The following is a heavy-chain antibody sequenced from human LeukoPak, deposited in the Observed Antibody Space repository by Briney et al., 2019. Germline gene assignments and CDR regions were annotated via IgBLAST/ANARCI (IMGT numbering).Heavy chain of an antibody. V-gene: IGHV4-59*01. J-gene: IGHJ5*02. CDR3: ARSPNSGGSADWGERWFDP. CDR2: IYYSGST. CDR1: GGSISSYY. D-gene: IGHD2-15*01. Sequence: SETLSLTCTVSGGSISSYYWSWIRQPPGKGLEWIGYIYYSGSTNYNPSLKSRVTISVDMSKNQFSLKLSSVTAADTAVYYCARSPNSGGSADWGERWFDPWGQGTLVTVSS.